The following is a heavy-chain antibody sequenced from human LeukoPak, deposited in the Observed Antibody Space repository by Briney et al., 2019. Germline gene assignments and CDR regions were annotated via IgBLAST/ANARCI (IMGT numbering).Heavy chain of an antibody. CDR1: RFTFISSG. CDR2: IVVGSGNT. J-gene: IGHJ3*02. V-gene: IGHV1-58*02. CDR3: AAPRRGPHTLMDPRDAFDI. D-gene: IGHD5-18*01. Sequence: ASVKVSCKASRFTFISSGMQWVRQARGLHLEWIGWIVVGSGNTNYAQKFQERVTITRDMSTSTAYMELSSLRSEDAAVYYCAAPRRGPHTLMDPRDAFDIWGQGTMVTVSS.